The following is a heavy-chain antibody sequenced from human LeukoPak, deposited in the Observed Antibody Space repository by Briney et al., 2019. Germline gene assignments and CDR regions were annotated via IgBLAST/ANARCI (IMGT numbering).Heavy chain of an antibody. CDR1: GFTFSSYA. D-gene: IGHD6-13*01. V-gene: IGHV3-23*01. CDR2: ISGSGAGT. J-gene: IGHJ4*02. Sequence: GGSLRLSCAASGFTFSSYAMSWVRQAPGKGLEWVSGISGSGAGTYYADSVKGRFTISRDNSKNTLYLQTNSLRAEDTAVYYCAKRPIGAAAGTGFDNWGQGTLVIVSS. CDR3: AKRPIGAAAGTGFDN.